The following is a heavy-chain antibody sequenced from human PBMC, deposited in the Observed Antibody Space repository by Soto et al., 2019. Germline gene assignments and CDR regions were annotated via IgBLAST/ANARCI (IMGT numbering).Heavy chain of an antibody. CDR3: AKDRSYSCGNCYLWVGARLFDP. J-gene: IGHJ5*02. D-gene: IGHD2-15*01. V-gene: IGHV3-30*18. CDR2: ISYDGSNK. CDR1: GFTFSSYG. Sequence: WGSLRLSCASSGFTFSSYGMHWVRQAPGKGLEWVAVISYDGSNKYYADSVKGRFTISRDNSKNTLYLQMNSLRAEDTAVYYCAKDRSYSCGNCYLWVGARLFDPWGQGTRVTVSS.